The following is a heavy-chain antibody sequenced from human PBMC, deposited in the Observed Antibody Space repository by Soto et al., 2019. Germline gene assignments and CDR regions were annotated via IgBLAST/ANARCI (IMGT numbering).Heavy chain of an antibody. J-gene: IGHJ4*02. CDR3: SRTGGGMAARPLDY. D-gene: IGHD6-6*01. CDR2: ISAYNGNK. V-gene: IGHV1-18*04. CDR1: GYMFTSYG. Sequence: QIQLVQSGGKVKKPGASVEVSCKASGYMFTSYGISWVRQAPGQGLEWMAWISAYNGNKKYAPKFQGRVTMTTDTSTSTVSMELQNPISDATAIYHWSRTGGGMAARPLDYWGQGTLVTVSS.